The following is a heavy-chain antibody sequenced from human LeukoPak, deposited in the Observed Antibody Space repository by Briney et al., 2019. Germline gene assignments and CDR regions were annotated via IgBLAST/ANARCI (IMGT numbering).Heavy chain of an antibody. D-gene: IGHD3-3*01. J-gene: IGHJ4*02. Sequence: SETLSLTCAVYGGSFSGYYWSWIRQPPGKGLEWIGEINHSGSTNYNPSLKSRVTISVDTSKNQFSLKLSSVTAADTAVYYCARLRGVGSWGQGTLVTVSS. CDR3: ARLRGVGS. CDR1: GGSFSGYY. CDR2: INHSGST. V-gene: IGHV4-34*01.